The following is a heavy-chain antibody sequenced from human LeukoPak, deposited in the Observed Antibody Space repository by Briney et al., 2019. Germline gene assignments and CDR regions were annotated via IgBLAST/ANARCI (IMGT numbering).Heavy chain of an antibody. CDR1: GGSISSDCCY. CDR3: AKHVITDGSGYYYFDS. V-gene: IGHV4-39*01. D-gene: IGHD3-22*01. Sequence: SETLSLTCTVSGGSISSDCCYWGWIRQPPGKGPEWIGGFYYTGTTYYSPSLKSRITISANTSKNQFSLRLSSVTAADTAVYYCAKHVITDGSGYYYFDSWGQGALVTVSS. J-gene: IGHJ4*02. CDR2: FYYTGTT.